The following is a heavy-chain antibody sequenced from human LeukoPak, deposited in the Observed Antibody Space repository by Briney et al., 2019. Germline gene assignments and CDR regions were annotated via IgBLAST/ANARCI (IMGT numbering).Heavy chain of an antibody. CDR1: GYTFTGYY. CDR2: INPNSGGT. Sequence: ASVKVSCKASGYTFTGYYMHWVRQAPGQGLEWMGWINPNSGGTNYAQKFQGRVTMTRDTSISTAYMELSRLRSDDTAVYYCARDPDTGYCSSTSCYAANKNLTDYWGQGTLVTVSS. D-gene: IGHD2-2*01. CDR3: ARDPDTGYCSSTSCYAANKNLTDY. J-gene: IGHJ4*02. V-gene: IGHV1-2*02.